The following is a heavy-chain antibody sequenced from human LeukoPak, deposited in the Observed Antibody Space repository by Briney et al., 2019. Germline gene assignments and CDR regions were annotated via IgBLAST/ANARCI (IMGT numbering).Heavy chain of an antibody. CDR1: GFTFISYA. CDR2: ISSSSSYI. V-gene: IGHV3-21*01. D-gene: IGHD2-2*01. CDR3: ARDESGVPAASNFDY. Sequence: NSGGSLRLSCAASGFTFISYAMNWVRQAPGKGLEWVSSISSSSSYIYYADSVKGRFTISRDNAKNSLYLQMNSLRAEDTAVYYCARDESGVPAASNFDYWGQGTLVTVSS. J-gene: IGHJ4*02.